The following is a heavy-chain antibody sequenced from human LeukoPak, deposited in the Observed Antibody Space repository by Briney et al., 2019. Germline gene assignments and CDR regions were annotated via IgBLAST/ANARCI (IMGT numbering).Heavy chain of an antibody. CDR3: ARGTYYYDSSGYCFFDY. V-gene: IGHV1-2*06. Sequence: ASVKVSCKASGYTFTGYYMHRVRQAPGQGLEWMGRINPNSGGTNYAQKFQGRVTMTRDTSISTAYMELSRLRSDDTAAYYCARGTYYYDSSGYCFFDYWGQGTLVTVSS. CDR2: INPNSGGT. D-gene: IGHD3-22*01. CDR1: GYTFTGYY. J-gene: IGHJ4*02.